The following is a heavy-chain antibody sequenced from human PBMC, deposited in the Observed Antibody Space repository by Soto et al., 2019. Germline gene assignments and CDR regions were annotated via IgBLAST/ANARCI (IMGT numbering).Heavy chain of an antibody. D-gene: IGHD3-22*01. CDR1: GGSFSGYY. V-gene: IGHV4-34*01. CDR3: ARGQGYYDSSGYYYDLFDY. J-gene: IGHJ4*02. Sequence: SETLSLTCAVYGGSFSGYYWSWIRQPPGKGLEWIGEINHSGCTNYNPSLKSRVTISVDTSKNQFSLKLSSVTAADTAVYYCARGQGYYDSSGYYYDLFDYWGQGTLVTV. CDR2: INHSGCT.